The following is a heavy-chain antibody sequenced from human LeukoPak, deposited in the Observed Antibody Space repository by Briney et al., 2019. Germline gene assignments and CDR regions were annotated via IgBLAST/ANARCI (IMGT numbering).Heavy chain of an antibody. D-gene: IGHD6-13*01. J-gene: IGHJ4*02. Sequence: ASVKVSCMASGYTFTSYGISWVRPAPGQGLEGMGWISAYNGNTNYAQKLQGRATMTKDTSTSTTYRERRSLRSDDTAVNYCARVGGMGAACTHFDYWGQGALVTVSS. CDR2: ISAYNGNT. V-gene: IGHV1-18*01. CDR1: GYTFTSYG. CDR3: ARVGGMGAACTHFDY.